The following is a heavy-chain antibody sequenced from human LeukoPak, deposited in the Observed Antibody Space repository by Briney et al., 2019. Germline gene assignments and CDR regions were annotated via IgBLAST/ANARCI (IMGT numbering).Heavy chain of an antibody. CDR1: GYTFTSYY. CDR2: INPSGGST. V-gene: IGHV1-46*01. D-gene: IGHD3-22*01. CDR3: ARDHYDSSGYYYGYGMDV. Sequence: ASVKVSCKASGYTFTSYYMHWVRQAPGQGLEWMGIINPSGGSTSYAQKFQGRVTMTRDTSTSTVYMELSSLRSEDTAVYYCARDHYDSSGYYYGYGMDVWGQGTTVTVSS. J-gene: IGHJ6*02.